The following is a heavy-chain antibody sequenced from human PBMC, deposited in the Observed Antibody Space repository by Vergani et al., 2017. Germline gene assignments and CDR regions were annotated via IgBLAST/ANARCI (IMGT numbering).Heavy chain of an antibody. D-gene: IGHD3-3*01. CDR2: ISGSGGST. CDR1: GFTFSSYA. CDR3: AKDPPYYDFWSGYYIV. J-gene: IGHJ4*02. V-gene: IGHV3-23*04. Sequence: EVQLVESGGGLVQPGGSLRLSCAASGFTFSSYAMSWVRQAPGKGLEWVSAISGSGGSTYYSDSVKGRFTISRDNSKNTLYLQMNSLRAEDTAVYYCAKDPPYYDFWSGYYIVWGQGTLVTVFS.